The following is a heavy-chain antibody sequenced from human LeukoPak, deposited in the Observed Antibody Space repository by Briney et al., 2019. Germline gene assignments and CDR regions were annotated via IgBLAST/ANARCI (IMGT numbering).Heavy chain of an antibody. V-gene: IGHV3-23*01. Sequence: GGSLRLSCAASGFTFSSHGMNWVRQAPGKGLEWVSGIRGDGVTTYYADSVKGRFTISRDNSKNTLYLQMNSLRAEDTAVYYCAKDYYYDSSGYYGDYWGQGTLVTVSS. CDR1: GFTFSSHG. J-gene: IGHJ4*02. CDR3: AKDYYYDSSGYYGDY. D-gene: IGHD3-22*01. CDR2: IRGDGVTT.